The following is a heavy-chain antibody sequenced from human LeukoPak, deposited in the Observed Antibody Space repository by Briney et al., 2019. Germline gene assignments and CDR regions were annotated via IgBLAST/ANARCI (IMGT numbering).Heavy chain of an antibody. D-gene: IGHD3-16*01. CDR3: VTLAGDGFDF. V-gene: IGHV3-30*02. CDR1: GFTFGNYD. CDR2: IRYDGRNK. J-gene: IGHJ3*01. Sequence: PGGSLRLSCAASGFTFGNYDMHWVRQAPGKGLEWLASIRYDGRNKDHADSVRGRFTVSRDNSKSTLSLQMNSLRPEDTALYYCVTLAGDGFDFWGQGQMVTVSS.